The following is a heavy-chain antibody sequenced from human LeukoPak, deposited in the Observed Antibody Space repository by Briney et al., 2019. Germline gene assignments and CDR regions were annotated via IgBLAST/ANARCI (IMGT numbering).Heavy chain of an antibody. J-gene: IGHJ4*02. CDR3: ARGSLAAAGIDY. CDR2: INPSGDSP. CDR1: GYTFTNYY. Sequence: ASVKVSCKASGYTFTNYYMHWVRQAPGQGLEWMGIINPSGDSPNYSQKFQGRVTMTCDTSTRTVYMELSSLRSDDTAVYYCARGSLAAAGIDYWGQGTLVTVSS. D-gene: IGHD6-13*01. V-gene: IGHV1-46*01.